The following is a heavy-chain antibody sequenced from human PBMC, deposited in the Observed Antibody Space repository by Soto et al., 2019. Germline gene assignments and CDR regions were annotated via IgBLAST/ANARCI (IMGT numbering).Heavy chain of an antibody. Sequence: EVQLVESGGNLIHPGGSLTLSCAASGFTVSSNYMSWVRQAPGKGLEWVSLIYTGGDTYYADLVKGRVASSKDNSKNMMYLQMNSLRAEDTAVYYCARGREQLGFVYWGQGTLVTVSS. CDR2: IYTGGDT. D-gene: IGHD1-1*01. J-gene: IGHJ4*02. CDR1: GFTVSSNY. V-gene: IGHV3-53*01. CDR3: ARGREQLGFVY.